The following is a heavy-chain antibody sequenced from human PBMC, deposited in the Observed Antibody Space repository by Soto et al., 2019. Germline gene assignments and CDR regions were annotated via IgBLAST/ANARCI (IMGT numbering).Heavy chain of an antibody. CDR1: GFTFSSYA. CDR3: AKEWPHSSSSYSHGEFDP. CDR2: ISGSGGST. D-gene: IGHD6-6*01. J-gene: IGHJ5*02. V-gene: IGHV3-23*01. Sequence: PGGSLRLSCAASGFTFSSYAMSWVRQAPGKGLEWVSAISGSGGSTYYADSVKGRFTISRDNSKNTLYLQMNSLRAEDTAVYYCAKEWPHSSSSYSHGEFDPWGQGTLVTVSS.